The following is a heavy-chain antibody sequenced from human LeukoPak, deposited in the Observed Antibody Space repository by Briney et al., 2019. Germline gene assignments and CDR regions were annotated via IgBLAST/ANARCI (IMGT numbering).Heavy chain of an antibody. V-gene: IGHV1-8*01. Sequence: ASVKVSCKASGYTFTSYDINWVRQATGQGLEWMGWMNPNSGNTGYAQKFQGRVTMTRNTSISTAYMGLSSLRSEDTAVHYCARRYCSSTSCSDAFDIWGQGTMVTVSS. CDR3: ARRYCSSTSCSDAFDI. J-gene: IGHJ3*02. D-gene: IGHD2-2*01. CDR2: MNPNSGNT. CDR1: GYTFTSYD.